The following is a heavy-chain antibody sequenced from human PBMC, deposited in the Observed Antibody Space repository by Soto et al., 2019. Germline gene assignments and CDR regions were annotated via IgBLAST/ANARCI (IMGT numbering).Heavy chain of an antibody. CDR1: GGSFSGYY. V-gene: IGHV4-34*01. CDR2: INHSGST. D-gene: IGHD3-22*01. Sequence: QVQLQQWGAGLLKPSETLSLTCAVYGGSFSGYYWSWIRQPPGKGLEWIGEINHSGSTNYNPSLKSRVTISVDTSKNQFSLKLSSVTAADTAVYYCARGRTRYYYDSSGGLFDYWGQGTLVTVSS. J-gene: IGHJ4*02. CDR3: ARGRTRYYYDSSGGLFDY.